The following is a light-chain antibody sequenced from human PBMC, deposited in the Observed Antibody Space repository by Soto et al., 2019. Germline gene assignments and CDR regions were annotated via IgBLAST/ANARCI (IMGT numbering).Light chain of an antibody. CDR3: PVSESFLNP. V-gene: IGKV1-5*03. CDR1: QSITSC. CDR2: KAS. Sequence: MYNSAAALSANIEDRVTIPCRASQSITSCLTWYQQKPGTAPKFLIYKASTLQSGVPSRSSGSGSGTEFTLTISSFQPEDCVTYYCPVSESFLNPFG. J-gene: IGKJ2*01.